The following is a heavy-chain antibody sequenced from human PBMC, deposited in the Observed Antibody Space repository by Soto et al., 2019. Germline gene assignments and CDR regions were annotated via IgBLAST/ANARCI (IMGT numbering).Heavy chain of an antibody. Sequence: QVQLVQSGAEVKKPGSSVKVSCKASGGTFSSDAISWVRQAPGQGLEWMGGIIPIFGTANYAQKFQGRVTITADESTSTAYMELSSLRSEDTAVYYCVRAELHYYDSSGYYLSWGQGTLVTVSS. CDR1: GGTFSSDA. J-gene: IGHJ4*02. D-gene: IGHD3-22*01. V-gene: IGHV1-69*01. CDR3: VRAELHYYDSSGYYLS. CDR2: IIPIFGTA.